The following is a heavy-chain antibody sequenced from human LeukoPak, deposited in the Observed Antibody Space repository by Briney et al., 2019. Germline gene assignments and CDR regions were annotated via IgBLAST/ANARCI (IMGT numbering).Heavy chain of an antibody. CDR1: GGSISSYY. Sequence: PSETLSLTCTVSGGSISSYYWSWIRQPPGKGLEWIGSIYYSGSTYYNPSLKSRVTISVDTSKNQFSLKLSSVTAADTAVYYCARGGILTGVGYWGQGTLVTVSS. CDR3: ARGGILTGVGY. J-gene: IGHJ4*02. CDR2: IYYSGST. V-gene: IGHV4-39*07. D-gene: IGHD3-9*01.